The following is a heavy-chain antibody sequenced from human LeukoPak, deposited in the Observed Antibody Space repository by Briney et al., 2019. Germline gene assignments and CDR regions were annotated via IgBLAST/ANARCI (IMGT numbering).Heavy chain of an antibody. CDR1: GFSLGDHA. J-gene: IGHJ6*02. D-gene: IGHD3-9*01. Sequence: GGSLRLSCTGSGFSLGDHAMSWVRQAPGKGLEWVGFIRSKAYGGTTEYAASVKGRFTISRDDSKNIVYLQMSSLKTEDTAVCYCARGPIYLWLYNGMDVWGQGTTVTVSS. CDR2: IRSKAYGGTT. CDR3: ARGPIYLWLYNGMDV. V-gene: IGHV3-49*04.